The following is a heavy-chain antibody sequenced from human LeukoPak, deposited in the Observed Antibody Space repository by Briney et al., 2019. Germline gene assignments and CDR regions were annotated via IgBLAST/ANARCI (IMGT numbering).Heavy chain of an antibody. CDR3: ATVVGVPADVHWFDP. Sequence: GASVKVSCKVSGYTLTELSMHWVRQAPGKGLEWMGGFDPEDGETIYTQKFQGRVTMTEDTSTDTAYMELSSLRSEDTAVYYCATVVGVPADVHWFDPWGQGTLVTVSS. CDR1: GYTLTELS. D-gene: IGHD2-2*01. V-gene: IGHV1-24*01. J-gene: IGHJ5*02. CDR2: FDPEDGET.